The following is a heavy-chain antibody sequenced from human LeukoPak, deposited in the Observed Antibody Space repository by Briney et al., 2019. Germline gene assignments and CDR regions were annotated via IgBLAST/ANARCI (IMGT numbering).Heavy chain of an antibody. D-gene: IGHD6-19*01. J-gene: IGHJ6*03. Sequence: GGSLRLSCAASGFTFSSYSMNWVRQAPGKGLEWVSYISSSSSTIYYADSVKGRFTISRDNAKNSLYLQMNSLRAEDTAVYYCAKVAQYSSGWYPYYYYYYMDVWGKGTTVTISS. CDR3: AKVAQYSSGWYPYYYYYYMDV. CDR1: GFTFSSYS. V-gene: IGHV3-48*01. CDR2: ISSSSSTI.